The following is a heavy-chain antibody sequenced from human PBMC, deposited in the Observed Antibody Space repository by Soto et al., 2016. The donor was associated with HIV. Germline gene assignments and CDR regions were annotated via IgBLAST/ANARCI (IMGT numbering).Heavy chain of an antibody. CDR2: IYSGGST. CDR1: GFTISFNY. V-gene: IGHV3-53*02. Sequence: EVQLVETGGGLIQPGGSLRLSCAASGFTISFNYMSWVRQAPGKGLEWVSVIYSGGSTYYADSVKGRFTISRDNSKNTLYLQMNSLRAEDTAVYYCARGPYSSSWYGMDVVGPRDQRVTVSS. CDR3: ARGPYSSSWYGMDV. D-gene: IGHD6-13*01. J-gene: IGHJ6*02.